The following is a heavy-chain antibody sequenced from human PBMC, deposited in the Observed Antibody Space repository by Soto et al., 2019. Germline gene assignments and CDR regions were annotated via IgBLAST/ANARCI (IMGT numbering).Heavy chain of an antibody. CDR3: ARQTHYGSSAKRGFDV. CDR2: IYPDDSDS. J-gene: IGHJ3*01. CDR1: GYSFTSYW. V-gene: IGHV5-51*01. Sequence: GESLKISCKGSGYSFTSYWIGWVRQMPGKGLEWMGIIYPDDSDSRHSPSFQGQVTISADKSISTAYLQWSSLKASDTAMYYCARQTHYGSSAKRGFDVWGQGTMVTVSS. D-gene: IGHD3-22*01.